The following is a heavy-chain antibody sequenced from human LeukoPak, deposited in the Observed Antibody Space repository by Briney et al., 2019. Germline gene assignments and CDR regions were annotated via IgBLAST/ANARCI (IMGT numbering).Heavy chain of an antibody. CDR2: IYHNGDT. CDR3: ARAGVVPAAINRAFDI. J-gene: IGHJ3*02. V-gene: IGHV4-30-4*08. CDR1: AGSIISGDYY. D-gene: IGHD2-2*02. Sequence: SETLSLTCIVSAGSIISGDYYWSWIRQPPGKGLEWIGYIYHNGDTYYNPSLKSRVSISVDTSKNQFSPKLSSVTAADTAVYYCARAGVVPAAINRAFDIWGQGSVVTVSS.